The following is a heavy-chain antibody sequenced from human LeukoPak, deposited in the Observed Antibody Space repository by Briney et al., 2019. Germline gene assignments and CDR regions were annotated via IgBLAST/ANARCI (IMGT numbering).Heavy chain of an antibody. Sequence: GGSLRLSCEASGIIISSAWISWVRQPPGKGFEYVARLKSDSDGGTTDHAAPVKGRFTISRDDSKNTLYLQMNSLTIEDTAVYYCTTPPDWGQGTLVTVSP. CDR2: LKSDSDGGTT. J-gene: IGHJ4*02. CDR1: GIIISSAW. CDR3: TTPPD. V-gene: IGHV3-15*01.